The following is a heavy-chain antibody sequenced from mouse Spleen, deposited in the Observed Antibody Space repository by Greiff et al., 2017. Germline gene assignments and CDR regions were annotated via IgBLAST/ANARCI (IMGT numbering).Heavy chain of an antibody. CDR1: GYTFTSYW. V-gene: IGHV1-52*01. CDR2: IDPSDSET. CDR3: ARGYGLYYAMDY. D-gene: IGHD2-10*02. Sequence: QVQLKQPGAELVRPGSSVKLSCKASGYTFTSYWMHWVKQRPIQGLEWIGNIDPSDSETHYNQKFKDKATLTVDKSSSTAYMQLSSLTSEDSAVYYCARGYGLYYAMDYWGQGTSVTVSS. J-gene: IGHJ4*01.